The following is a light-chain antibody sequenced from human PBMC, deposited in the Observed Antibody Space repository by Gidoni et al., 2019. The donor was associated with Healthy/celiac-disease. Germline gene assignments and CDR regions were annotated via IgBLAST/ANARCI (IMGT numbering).Light chain of an antibody. CDR2: DAS. V-gene: IGKV3-11*01. Sequence: ELVLTQSPATLSLSPGERATLSCRASQSVSSYLAWYQHKPGQDPRLLIYDASNRATGIPARFSGSGSGTDFTLTISSLEPEDFAVYYCQQRSNWPPGSTFGGGTKVEIK. J-gene: IGKJ4*01. CDR3: QQRSNWPPGST. CDR1: QSVSSY.